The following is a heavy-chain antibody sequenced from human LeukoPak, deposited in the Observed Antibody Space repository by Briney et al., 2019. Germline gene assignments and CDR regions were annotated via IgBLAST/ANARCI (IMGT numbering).Heavy chain of an antibody. CDR2: IYYSGST. Sequence: SETLSLTCTVSGGSISSYYSSSIRQPPPNGLPRIGYIYYSGSTNYNPSLKSRVTISVDTFKNQFSLKLSSVTAADTAVYYCASFRFSEWLSLDYWGQGTLVTVSS. V-gene: IGHV4-59*01. D-gene: IGHD3-3*01. J-gene: IGHJ4*02. CDR1: GGSISSYY. CDR3: ASFRFSEWLSLDY.